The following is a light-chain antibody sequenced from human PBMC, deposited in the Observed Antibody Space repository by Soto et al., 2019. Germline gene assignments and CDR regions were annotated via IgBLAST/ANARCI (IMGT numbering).Light chain of an antibody. CDR1: SSNIGKNY. V-gene: IGLV1-51*02. CDR3: GTWDSSLSVFV. Sequence: PVLTQPPAVSAATGQKVTFSCSGSSSNIGKNYVSWYQQVPGTAPKLLIYEDNKRRSGIPDRFSGSKSGTSATLGITGLQTGDEADYYCGTWDSSLSVFVFGTGTKVTVL. J-gene: IGLJ1*01. CDR2: EDN.